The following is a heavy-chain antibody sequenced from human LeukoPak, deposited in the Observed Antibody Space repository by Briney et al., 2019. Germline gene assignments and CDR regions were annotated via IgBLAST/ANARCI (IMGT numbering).Heavy chain of an antibody. D-gene: IGHD6-19*01. Sequence: PSETLSLTCAVYGGSFSGYYWTWIRQPPGKGLEWIGFINHIGSTNYNPSLKSRVTISVDTSKNQFSLKLSSVTAADTAVYYCASYSSGWYMGNWGQGTLVTVSS. CDR2: INHIGST. J-gene: IGHJ4*02. V-gene: IGHV4-59*12. CDR1: GGSFSGYY. CDR3: ASYSSGWYMGN.